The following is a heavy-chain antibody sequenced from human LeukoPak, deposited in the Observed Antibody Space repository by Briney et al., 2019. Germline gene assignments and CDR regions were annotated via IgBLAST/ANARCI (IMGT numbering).Heavy chain of an antibody. Sequence: GGSLRLSCAASGFTFSDYEMNWVRQAPGKGLEWVSHISTSGSIIHYADSVEGRFTISRDNAKNSLYLQMNSLRAEDTALYYCAKDSDGNIAAAAYFDYWGQGTLVTVSS. V-gene: IGHV3-48*03. CDR2: ISTSGSII. D-gene: IGHD6-13*01. CDR3: AKDSDGNIAAAAYFDY. CDR1: GFTFSDYE. J-gene: IGHJ4*02.